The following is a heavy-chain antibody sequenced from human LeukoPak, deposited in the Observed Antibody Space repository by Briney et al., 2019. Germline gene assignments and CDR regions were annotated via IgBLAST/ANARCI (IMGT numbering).Heavy chain of an antibody. CDR3: ARATNFYYYYGMDV. CDR2: ISTYRGHT. Sequence: ASVKVSCKTSGYTFTNHGITWVRQSPGQGLEWMGWISTYRGHTNYAQNLQGRVTMTRDTSTSAVHMELSGQRSEDTAVYYCARATNFYYYYGMDVWGQGTTVTVSS. CDR1: GYTFTNHG. V-gene: IGHV1-18*01. D-gene: IGHD1-26*01. J-gene: IGHJ6*02.